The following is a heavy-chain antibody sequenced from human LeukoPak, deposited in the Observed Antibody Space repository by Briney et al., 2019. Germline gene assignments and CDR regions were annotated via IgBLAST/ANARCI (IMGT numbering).Heavy chain of an antibody. Sequence: PSETLSLTCAVYGGSFTGYYWSWIRQPPGKGLEWIGEINHSGSTNYNPSLKSRVTISVDTSKDQFSLKLSSVTAADTAVYYCARSARYSSGWYPHYYCYYGMDVWGQGTTVTVSS. CDR1: GGSFTGYY. CDR3: ARSARYSSGWYPHYYCYYGMDV. V-gene: IGHV4-34*01. J-gene: IGHJ6*02. D-gene: IGHD6-19*01. CDR2: INHSGST.